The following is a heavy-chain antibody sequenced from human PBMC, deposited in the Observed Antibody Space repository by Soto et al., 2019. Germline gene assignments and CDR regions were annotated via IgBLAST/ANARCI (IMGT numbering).Heavy chain of an antibody. D-gene: IGHD2-15*01. CDR2: IYPGDSDT. V-gene: IGHV5-51*01. CDR1: GYSFTSYW. Sequence: GESLKISCKGSGYSFTSYWIGWVRQMPGKGLEWMGIIYPGDSDTRYSPSFQGQVTIPADKSISTAYLQWSSLKASDTAMYYCARHVVPYYSYYGMDVWCQAITVTVS. CDR3: ARHVVPYYSYYGMDV. J-gene: IGHJ6*02.